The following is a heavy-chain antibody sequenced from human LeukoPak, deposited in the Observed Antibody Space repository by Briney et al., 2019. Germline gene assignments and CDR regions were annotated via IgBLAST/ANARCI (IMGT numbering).Heavy chain of an antibody. J-gene: IGHJ4*02. D-gene: IGHD2-2*01. Sequence: SVKVSRKASGGTFSSYAISWVRQAPGQGLEWMGRIIPILGIANYAQKFQGRVTITADKSTSTAYMELSSLRAEDTAVYYCAKGLVPAAIRVVDYWGQGTLVTVSS. V-gene: IGHV1-69*04. CDR1: GGTFSSYA. CDR2: IIPILGIA. CDR3: AKGLVPAAIRVVDY.